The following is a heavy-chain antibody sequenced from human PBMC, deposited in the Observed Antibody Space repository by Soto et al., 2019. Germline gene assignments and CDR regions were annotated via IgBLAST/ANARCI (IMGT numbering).Heavy chain of an antibody. CDR2: INPRGETR. CDR3: ARSGLPLIEILDY. V-gene: IGHV3-11*01. CDR1: GFTFSDYY. D-gene: IGHD1-1*01. J-gene: IGHJ4*01. Sequence: RRLSCAASGFTFSDYYMNWIRQAPGQGLEWLSFINPRGETRYIADSIRGRFTFSRDNARRSLYVQMNSLRAEDTAVYYCARSGLPLIEILDYWGHGTLVTVSS.